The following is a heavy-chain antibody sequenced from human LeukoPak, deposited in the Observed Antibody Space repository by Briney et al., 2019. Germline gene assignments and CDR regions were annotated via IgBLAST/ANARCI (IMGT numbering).Heavy chain of an antibody. J-gene: IGHJ4*02. Sequence: GASVKVSCKASGGTFSSYAISWVRQAPGQGLEWMGGIIPIFGTANYAQKFQGRVTITADESTSTAYMELSSLRSEHTAVYYCARESTVTKDYFDYWGQGPLVTVSS. V-gene: IGHV1-69*01. CDR2: IIPIFGTA. D-gene: IGHD4-17*01. CDR3: ARESTVTKDYFDY. CDR1: GGTFSSYA.